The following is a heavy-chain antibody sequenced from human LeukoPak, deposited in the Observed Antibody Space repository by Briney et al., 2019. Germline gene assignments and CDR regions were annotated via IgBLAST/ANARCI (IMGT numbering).Heavy chain of an antibody. D-gene: IGHD6-13*01. CDR2: ISAYNGNT. CDR3: ARALAAAGRSFDY. CDR1: GYTFTSYG. J-gene: IGHJ4*02. Sequence: ASVKVSCKASGYTFTSYGISWVRQAPGQGLEWMGWISAYNGNTNYAQKLQGRVTMTTGTSTSTAYMELSSLRSEDTAVYYCARALAAAGRSFDYWGQGTLVTVSS. V-gene: IGHV1-18*01.